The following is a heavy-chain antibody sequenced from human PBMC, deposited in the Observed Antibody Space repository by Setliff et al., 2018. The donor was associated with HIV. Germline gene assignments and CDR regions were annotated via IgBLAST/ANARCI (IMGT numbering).Heavy chain of an antibody. CDR2: IYASGNT. J-gene: IGHJ3*02. CDR1: GGSISSGSHY. Sequence: SETLSLTCAVSGGSISSGSHYWSWIRPPAGKGLEWIGQIYASGNTNYNPSLKSRVTMSVDTSKNQLSLELTSVTAADTGVYYCARTDAFDIWGQGTLVTVSS. V-gene: IGHV4-61*09. CDR3: ARTDAFDI.